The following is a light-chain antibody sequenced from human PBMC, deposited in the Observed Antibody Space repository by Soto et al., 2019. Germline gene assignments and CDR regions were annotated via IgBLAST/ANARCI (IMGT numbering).Light chain of an antibody. CDR2: HAF. V-gene: IGKV1-33*01. CDR1: QDISNY. J-gene: IGKJ2*01. Sequence: DIQMTQSPSSLSASVGDRVTITCQASQDISNYLNWYQQKPGKAPKLLIYHAFNLETGVPSSFSGSGSGTDFTLTINRLQPEDNATYYCQQYDNLPPYTFGQGTKLE. CDR3: QQYDNLPPYT.